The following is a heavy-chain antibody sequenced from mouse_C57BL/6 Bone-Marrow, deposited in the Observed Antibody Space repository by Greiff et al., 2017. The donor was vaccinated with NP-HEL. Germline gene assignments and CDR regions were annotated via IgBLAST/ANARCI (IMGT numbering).Heavy chain of an antibody. CDR3: ARHYGSSYYWYFDV. CDR1: GFSFTSYA. J-gene: IGHJ1*03. V-gene: IGHV2-9-1*01. CDR2: IWTGGGT. Sequence: QVQLQQSGPGLVAPSQSLSITCTVSGFSFTSYAISWVRQPPGKGLEWLGVIWTGGGTNYNSALKSRLSISKDNSKSQVFLKMNSLQTDDTARYYCARHYGSSYYWYFDVWGTGTTVTVSS. D-gene: IGHD1-1*01.